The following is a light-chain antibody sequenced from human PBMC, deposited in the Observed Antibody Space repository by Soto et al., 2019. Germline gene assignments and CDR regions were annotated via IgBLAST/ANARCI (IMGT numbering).Light chain of an antibody. J-gene: IGKJ2*01. CDR1: QSVSSY. V-gene: IGKV3-11*01. CDR3: QQRSNWPPYT. CDR2: DAS. Sequence: EIVLTQSPATLSLSPGERATLSCRASQSVSSYLAWYQQKPGQAPSLLISDASNRATGIPARFSGSGSGTDFTLTISSLEPEDFAVYYCQQRSNWPPYTFGQGTKLEIK.